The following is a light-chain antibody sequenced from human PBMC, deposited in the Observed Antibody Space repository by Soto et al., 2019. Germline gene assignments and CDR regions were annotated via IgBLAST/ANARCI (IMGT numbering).Light chain of an antibody. Sequence: DIVMTQSPASLAVSLGERATINCKYSQSLLNSANDKIHLAWYQQKPGQPPKLLIWRASTRDSGVPDRFSGSGTGTEFTPTINSLQAEDVAASYCQQYFSAHLTFGGGTKVDI. CDR1: QSLLNSANDKIH. J-gene: IGKJ4*01. CDR3: QQYFSAHLT. CDR2: RAS. V-gene: IGKV4-1*01.